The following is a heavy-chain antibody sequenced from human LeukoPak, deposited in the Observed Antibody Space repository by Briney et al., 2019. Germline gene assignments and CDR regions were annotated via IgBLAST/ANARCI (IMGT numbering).Heavy chain of an antibody. CDR3: ARLVDTAMGNWFDP. J-gene: IGHJ5*02. CDR1: GGSFSGYY. Sequence: SETLSLTCAVYGGSFSGYYWSWIRQPPGKGLEWIGEINHSGSTNYNPSLKSRVTISVDTSKNQFSLKLSFVPAADTAVYYCARLVDTAMGNWFDPWGQGTLVTVSS. CDR2: INHSGST. D-gene: IGHD5-18*01. V-gene: IGHV4-34*01.